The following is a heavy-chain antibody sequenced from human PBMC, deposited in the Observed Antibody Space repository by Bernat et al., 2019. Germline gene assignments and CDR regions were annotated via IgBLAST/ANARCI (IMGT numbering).Heavy chain of an antibody. D-gene: IGHD2-21*02. Sequence: QVQLLESGGGVVQPGRSLRLSCVASGYTFSSHGVHWFRQAPGKGLEWVAVIWYDGSNQYYADSVKGRFTISRDNSQNTVYLQMNSLRAEDTVMYYCVREYGDQTDYWGQGTLVIVSS. J-gene: IGHJ4*02. V-gene: IGHV3-33*01. CDR3: VREYGDQTDY. CDR1: GYTFSSHG. CDR2: IWYDGSNQ.